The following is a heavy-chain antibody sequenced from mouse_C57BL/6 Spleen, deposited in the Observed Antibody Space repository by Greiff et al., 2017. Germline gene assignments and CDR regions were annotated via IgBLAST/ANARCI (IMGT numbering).Heavy chain of an antibody. CDR2: IDPETGGT. V-gene: IGHV1-15*01. D-gene: IGHD1-1*01. J-gene: IGHJ1*03. Sequence: QVQLQQSGAELVRPGASVTLSCKASGYTFTDYEMHWVKQTPVHGLEWIGAIDPETGGTAYNQKFKGKAILTADKSSSTASMELRSLSSEDSAVYYCTRKLATVDWYFDVWGTGTTVTVSS. CDR1: GYTFTDYE. CDR3: TRKLATVDWYFDV.